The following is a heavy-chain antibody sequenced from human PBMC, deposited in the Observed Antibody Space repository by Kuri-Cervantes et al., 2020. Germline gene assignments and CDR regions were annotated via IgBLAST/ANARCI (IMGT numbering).Heavy chain of an antibody. J-gene: IGHJ4*02. Sequence: GESLKISCAASGFTFSNAWMSWVRQAPGKELEWVSYFSSSGSTIYYADSVKGRFTISMDNAKNSLYLQMNSLRAEDTAVYYCARDPVDIVATPPGCWGQGTLVTVSS. CDR2: FSSSGSTI. CDR3: ARDPVDIVATPPGC. CDR1: GFTFSNAW. V-gene: IGHV3-11*01. D-gene: IGHD5-12*01.